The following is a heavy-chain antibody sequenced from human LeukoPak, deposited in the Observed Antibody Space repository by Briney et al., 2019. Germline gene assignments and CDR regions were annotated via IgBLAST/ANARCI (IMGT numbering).Heavy chain of an antibody. CDR3: AKAQRWLHFFDY. J-gene: IGHJ4*02. CDR1: GFTFSSCA. Sequence: PGGSLRLSCAASGFTFSSCAMSWVRQAPGKGLEWVSLISGSGGSTYYADSVKGRFTISRDNSKNTLYLQMNSLRAEDTAVYYCAKAQRWLHFFDYWGQGTLVAVSS. D-gene: IGHD5-24*01. CDR2: ISGSGGST. V-gene: IGHV3-23*01.